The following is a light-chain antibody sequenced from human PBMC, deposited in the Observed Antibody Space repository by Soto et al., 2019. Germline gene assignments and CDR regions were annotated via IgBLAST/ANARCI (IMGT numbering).Light chain of an antibody. J-gene: IGLJ1*01. Sequence: QSALGLPPSASGSPGQSVTISCTGTSSDVGGYNYVSWYQQHPGKAPKLMIYEVSERPSGVPDRFSGSKSSNTASLTVSGLQAEDEADYYCSSYAGSNNFVFGTGTKVTAL. CDR3: SSYAGSNNFV. CDR1: SSDVGGYNY. V-gene: IGLV2-8*01. CDR2: EVS.